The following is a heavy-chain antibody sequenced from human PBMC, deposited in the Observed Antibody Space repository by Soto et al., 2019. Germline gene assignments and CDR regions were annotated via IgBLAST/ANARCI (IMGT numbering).Heavy chain of an antibody. CDR1: GGSISSSSYY. V-gene: IGHV4-39*02. CDR3: AREHCTNGVCYTAHYFDY. CDR2: IYYSGGT. D-gene: IGHD2-8*01. Sequence: QLQLQESGPGLVKPSETLSLTCTVSGGSISSSSYYWGWIRQPPGKGLEWIGSIYYSGGTYYNPSLKSRVTISVDTSKNQFSLKLSSVTAADTAVYYCAREHCTNGVCYTAHYFDYWGQGTLVTVSS. J-gene: IGHJ4*02.